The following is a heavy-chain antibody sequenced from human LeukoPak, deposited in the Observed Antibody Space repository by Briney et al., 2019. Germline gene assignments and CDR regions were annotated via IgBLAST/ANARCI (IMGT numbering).Heavy chain of an antibody. J-gene: IGHJ4*02. Sequence: SQTLSLTCAMSADSVSSINGAWDWIRQSPSRGLEWLGRTYYRSKWYDEYAESMRGRITIGPDTSMNQYSLHVLSVTPEDTAVYYCARDLGNTGWYTFDYWGQGILVTVSS. V-gene: IGHV6-1*01. D-gene: IGHD6-19*01. CDR2: TYYRSKWYD. CDR3: ARDLGNTGWYTFDY. CDR1: ADSVSSINGA.